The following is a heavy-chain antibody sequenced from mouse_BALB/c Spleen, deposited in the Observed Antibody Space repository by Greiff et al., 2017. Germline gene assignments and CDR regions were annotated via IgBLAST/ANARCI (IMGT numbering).Heavy chain of an antibody. D-gene: IGHD2-2*01. CDR2: ISNGGGST. CDR1: GFTFSSYT. V-gene: IGHV5-12-2*01. Sequence: EVMLVESGGGLVQPGGSLKLSCAASGFTFSSYTMSWVRQTPEKRLEWVAYISNGGGSTYFPDTVKGRFTISRDNAKNTLYLQMSSLKSEDTAMYYCARQGYDREGAWFAYWGQGTLVTVSA. J-gene: IGHJ3*01. CDR3: ARQGYDREGAWFAY.